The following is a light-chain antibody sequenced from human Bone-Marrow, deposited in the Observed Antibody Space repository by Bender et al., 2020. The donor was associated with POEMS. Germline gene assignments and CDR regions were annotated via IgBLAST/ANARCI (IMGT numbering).Light chain of an antibody. CDR1: SSDFDDFNY. Sequence: QSALTQPVSLSGSPGQSVTISCTGPSSDFDDFNYVSWYQHHPGKAPKLLIFDVTNRPSGISNRFSGSKSGNAASLTISGLQAEDEADYYCISSTSYTSTTTWVFGGGTKLTVL. CDR2: DVT. CDR3: TSYTSTTTWV. V-gene: IGLV2-14*03. J-gene: IGLJ3*02.